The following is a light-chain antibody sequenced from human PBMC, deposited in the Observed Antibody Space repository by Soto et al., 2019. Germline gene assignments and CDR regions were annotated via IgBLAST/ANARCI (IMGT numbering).Light chain of an antibody. CDR3: QHFGGTTFT. J-gene: IGKJ5*01. CDR2: GAS. Sequence: EIVLTQSPATLSSSPGERATLSCRASQTVGVRLAWYQHKPGQAPRLIIYGASTRATGIPDRFSGSGSGTHFTLTISRLEPGDFAVYYCQHFGGTTFTFGQGTRLEIK. V-gene: IGKV3-20*01. CDR1: QTVGVR.